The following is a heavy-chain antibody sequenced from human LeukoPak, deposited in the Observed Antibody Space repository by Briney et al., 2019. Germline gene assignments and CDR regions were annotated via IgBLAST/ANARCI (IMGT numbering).Heavy chain of an antibody. CDR2: IYYSGST. Sequence: SETLSLTCTVSGGSISSYYWSWIRQPPGKGLEWIGYIYYSGSTKYNPSLKSRVTISVDTSKNQFSLRLSSVTAADTAVYYCARDGGRRDDYWGQGTLVTVSS. CDR3: ARDGGRRDDY. J-gene: IGHJ4*02. V-gene: IGHV4-59*01. D-gene: IGHD5-24*01. CDR1: GGSISSYY.